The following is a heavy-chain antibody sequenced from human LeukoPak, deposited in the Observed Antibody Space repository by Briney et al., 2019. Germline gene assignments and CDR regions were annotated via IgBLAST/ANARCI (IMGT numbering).Heavy chain of an antibody. CDR2: ISGRTNSFRT. Sequence: GGSLRLSCEATGLIFSAYAMGWVRQVPGKGLEWVSIISGRTNSFRTYYADSVRGRFTISRDNSMNAVYLQMSSLRADDTAVYYCATGRAVPSSWYWFDPWGQGTLVTVSS. J-gene: IGHJ5*02. CDR1: GLIFSAYA. CDR3: ATGRAVPSSWYWFDP. V-gene: IGHV3-23*01. D-gene: IGHD4-17*01.